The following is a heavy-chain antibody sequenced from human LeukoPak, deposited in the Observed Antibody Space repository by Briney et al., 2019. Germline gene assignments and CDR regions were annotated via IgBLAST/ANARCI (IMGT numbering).Heavy chain of an antibody. CDR1: GASISSSDSY. CDR3: ARHVQDLGIKV. CDR2: IYRRGST. V-gene: IGHV4-39*01. J-gene: IGHJ6*02. Sequence: SETLSLTCTVSGASISSSDSYWSWIRQPPGKGLEWIGSIYRRGSTSYNPSLKSRVTVSEDMSKNHFSLRLSSVTAADTAVYYCARHVQDLGIKVWGQGTTVAVSS.